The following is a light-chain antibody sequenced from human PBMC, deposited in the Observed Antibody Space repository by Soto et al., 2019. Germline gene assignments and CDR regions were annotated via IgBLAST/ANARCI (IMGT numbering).Light chain of an antibody. CDR1: QSISTW. CDR2: KAS. Sequence: DIQMTQSPSTLSASVGDRVTITCRASQSISTWLAWYQQKPGKAPKLLIYKASSLKSGVPSRFGGSGSGTEFTLTISSLQPDDFATYYCQQYNTYPWTFGQGTKVEIK. J-gene: IGKJ1*01. V-gene: IGKV1-5*03. CDR3: QQYNTYPWT.